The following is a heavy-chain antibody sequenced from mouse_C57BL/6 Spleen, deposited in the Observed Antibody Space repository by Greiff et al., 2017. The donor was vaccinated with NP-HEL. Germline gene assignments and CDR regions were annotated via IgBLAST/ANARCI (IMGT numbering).Heavy chain of an antibody. CDR2: INPNNGGT. D-gene: IGHD2-4*01. Sequence: EVQLQQSGPELVKPGASVKIPCKASGYTFTDYNMDWVKQSHGKSLEWIGDINPNNGGTIYNQKFKGKATLTVDKSSSTAYMELRSLTSEDTAVYYCARLDDYDDVGFAYWGQGTLVTVSA. J-gene: IGHJ3*01. CDR1: GYTFTDYN. V-gene: IGHV1-18*01. CDR3: ARLDDYDDVGFAY.